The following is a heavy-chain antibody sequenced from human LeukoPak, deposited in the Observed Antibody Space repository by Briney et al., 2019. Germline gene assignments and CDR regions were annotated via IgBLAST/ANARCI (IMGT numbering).Heavy chain of an antibody. CDR2: ISWDGSNT. D-gene: IGHD6-13*01. Sequence: GGSLRLSCAASGFTFDDYAMHWVRQAPGKGLEWRSLISWDGSNTYYADSVKGRFTISRDNSKNSLYLQMNSLRPEDTALYYCAKDIEAAAGTYFDYWGQGTLVTVSS. CDR3: AKDIEAAAGTYFDY. J-gene: IGHJ4*02. CDR1: GFTFDDYA. V-gene: IGHV3-43D*04.